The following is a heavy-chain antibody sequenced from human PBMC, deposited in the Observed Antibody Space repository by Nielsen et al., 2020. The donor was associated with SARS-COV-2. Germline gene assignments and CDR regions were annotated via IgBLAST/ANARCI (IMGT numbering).Heavy chain of an antibody. CDR3: ARGITMVRGRDV. CDR2: INHSGST. Sequence: SETLSLTCAAYGGSFSGYYWSWIRQPPGKGLEWIGEINHSGSTNYNPSLKSRVTISVDTSKNQFSLKLSSVTAADTAVYYCARGITMVRGRDVWGQGTTVTVSS. J-gene: IGHJ6*02. CDR1: GGSFSGYY. V-gene: IGHV4-34*01. D-gene: IGHD3-10*01.